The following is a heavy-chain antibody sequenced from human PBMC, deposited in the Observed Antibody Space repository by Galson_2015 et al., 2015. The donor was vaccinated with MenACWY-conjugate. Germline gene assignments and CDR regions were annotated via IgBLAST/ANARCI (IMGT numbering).Heavy chain of an antibody. V-gene: IGHV1-3*04. Sequence: SVKVSCKASGYTFTRFAMHWVRQVSGQRLEWMGWINTGNGNTKYSQKFQGRITITRDKSANTANMELSSLRSEDTAVYYCARDCDYHCSGDGDYWGQGTLVTVSA. D-gene: IGHD3-10*02. CDR1: GYTFTRFA. CDR3: ARDCDYHCSGDGDY. CDR2: INTGNGNT. J-gene: IGHJ4*02.